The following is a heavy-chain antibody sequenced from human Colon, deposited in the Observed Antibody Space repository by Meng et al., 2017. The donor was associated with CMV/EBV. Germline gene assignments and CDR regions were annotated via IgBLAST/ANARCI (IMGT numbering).Heavy chain of an antibody. V-gene: IGHV3-23*01. Sequence: GGSLRLSCAASGFTFTSYALSWVRQAPGKGLEWVSTISGGHSTYYADSVKGRFTISRDNIENTLYLQMNSLRAEDTAVYYCAKGGLKEGGYSSSWCDFWGQGTLVTVSS. CDR2: ISGGHST. J-gene: IGHJ5*01. CDR1: GFTFTSYA. D-gene: IGHD6-13*01. CDR3: AKGGLKEGGYSSSWCDF.